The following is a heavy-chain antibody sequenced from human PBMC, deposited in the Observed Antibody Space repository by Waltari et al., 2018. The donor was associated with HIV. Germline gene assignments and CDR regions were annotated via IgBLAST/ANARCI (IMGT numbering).Heavy chain of an antibody. CDR3: ARDLSPKVVAGTVFQH. CDR2: IIPIFGTT. J-gene: IGHJ1*01. V-gene: IGHV1-69*01. CDR1: GGTFSSYA. Sequence: QVQLVQSGAEVKKPGSSVKVSCKASGGTFSSYAITWVRQAPGQGLEWMGGIIPIFGTTNYAQKFQGRVTITADESTSTAYMELSSLRSEDTAVYYCARDLSPKVVAGTVFQHWGQGTLVTVSS. D-gene: IGHD6-19*01.